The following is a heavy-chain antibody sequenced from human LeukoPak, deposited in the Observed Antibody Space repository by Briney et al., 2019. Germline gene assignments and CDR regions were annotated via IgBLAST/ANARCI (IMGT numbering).Heavy chain of an antibody. Sequence: GGSLRLSCAASGFTFSSYTMSWVRQAPGKGLEWVSGISGSGGSTYYADSVEGRFTISRDNSKNTLYLQMNSLRAEDTAVYYCARSGSFSPTYYFDCWGQGTLVTVSS. J-gene: IGHJ4*02. CDR2: ISGSGGST. CDR3: ARSGSFSPTYYFDC. CDR1: GFTFSSYT. D-gene: IGHD1-26*01. V-gene: IGHV3-23*01.